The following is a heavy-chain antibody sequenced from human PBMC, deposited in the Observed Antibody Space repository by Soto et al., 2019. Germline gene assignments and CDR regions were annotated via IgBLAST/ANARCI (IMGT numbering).Heavy chain of an antibody. CDR1: GFTVSSNY. Sequence: GGSLRLSCAASGFTVSSNYMSWVRQAPGKGLEWVSVIYSGGSTYYADSVKGRFTIARHYSKNTLYLQMNSLRAEDTAVYYCARDMAAATGLWGMDVWGQGTTVTVSS. CDR3: ARDMAAATGLWGMDV. CDR2: IYSGGST. J-gene: IGHJ6*02. D-gene: IGHD2-15*01. V-gene: IGHV3-53*04.